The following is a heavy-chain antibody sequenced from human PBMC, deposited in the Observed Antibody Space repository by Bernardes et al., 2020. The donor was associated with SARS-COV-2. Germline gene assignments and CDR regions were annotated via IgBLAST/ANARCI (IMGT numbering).Heavy chain of an antibody. CDR1: GGSLISYY. V-gene: IGHV4-34*01. D-gene: IGHD3-10*01. CDR3: ARGAKVLEY. J-gene: IGHJ4*02. Sequence: TLSLTCAVHGGSLISYYWSWVRQPPGTGLEWIGQINHSGVTNYNPTLKSRVSISVDTSKNQFSLRLTYVTAADTAIYYCARGAKVLEYWGQGTLVSVSS. CDR2: INHSGVT.